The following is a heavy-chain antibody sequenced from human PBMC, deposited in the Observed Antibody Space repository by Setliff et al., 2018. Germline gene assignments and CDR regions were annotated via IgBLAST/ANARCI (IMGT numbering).Heavy chain of an antibody. Sequence: ASVKVSCKASGYTFSNYGVTWVRQAPGQGLEWMGWVTAYNGNTKYAQNLQGRLTLTTDISTSTAYMKLGSLTTDDTAVYYCARVESMVRGKNILRHFDYWGQGIQVTVSS. D-gene: IGHD3-10*01. J-gene: IGHJ4*02. CDR2: VTAYNGNT. V-gene: IGHV1-18*01. CDR3: ARVESMVRGKNILRHFDY. CDR1: GYTFSNYG.